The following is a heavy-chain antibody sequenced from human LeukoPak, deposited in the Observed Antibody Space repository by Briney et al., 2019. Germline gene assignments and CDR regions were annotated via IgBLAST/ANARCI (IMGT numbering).Heavy chain of an antibody. V-gene: IGHV3-72*01. CDR3: TRVGLGTTKDFDQ. D-gene: IGHD1-26*01. CDR1: GFTLNDHY. Sequence: GGSLRLSCEVSGFTLNDHYIDWVRQAPGKGLEWVGRSRNKANSYTTEYAASVKGRFTISRDDSKNSVFLQMNSLKTEDTAFYYCTRVGLGTTKDFDQWGQGTLVTVSS. CDR2: SRNKANSYTT. J-gene: IGHJ4*02.